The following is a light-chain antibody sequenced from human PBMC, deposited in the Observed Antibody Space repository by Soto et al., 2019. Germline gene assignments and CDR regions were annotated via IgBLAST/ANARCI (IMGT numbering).Light chain of an antibody. Sequence: EIVLTQSPATLSLSPGERAALSCRASQSVSSYLAWYQQKPGQAPRLLIYDASKRAPGIPVRFTGSGSGTYFTLTISSLEPEDFAVYFCQQLSVWPSTFGGGTKVEI. J-gene: IGKJ4*01. CDR3: QQLSVWPST. V-gene: IGKV3-11*01. CDR1: QSVSSY. CDR2: DAS.